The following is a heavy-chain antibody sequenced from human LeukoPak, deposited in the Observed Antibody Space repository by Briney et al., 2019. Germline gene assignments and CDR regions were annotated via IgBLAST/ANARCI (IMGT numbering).Heavy chain of an antibody. Sequence: GASVKVSCKASGYTFPGYYMHWVRQAPGQGLEWMGWINPNSGSTNYAKKFQGRVTMTRDTSISTAYMELSRLRSDDTAVYYCARDLVATIGDWFDPWGQGTLVTVSS. J-gene: IGHJ5*02. D-gene: IGHD5-12*01. CDR1: GYTFPGYY. CDR2: INPNSGST. CDR3: ARDLVATIGDWFDP. V-gene: IGHV1-2*02.